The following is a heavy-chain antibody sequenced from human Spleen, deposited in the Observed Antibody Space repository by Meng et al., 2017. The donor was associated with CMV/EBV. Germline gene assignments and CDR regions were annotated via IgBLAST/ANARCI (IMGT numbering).Heavy chain of an antibody. CDR2: IRNDGDAT. V-gene: IGHV3-30*02. CDR3: AKDGAAIVLVPAAPLAS. J-gene: IGHJ5*02. Sequence: GGSLRLSCTATGFTFGEYALNWVRQAPGKGLEWVAFIRNDGDATYYADSVKGRFIISRDNSQNTLYLQMRSLRPEDTAVYYCAKDGAAIVLVPAAPLASWGQGTLVTVSS. D-gene: IGHD2-2*01. CDR1: GFTFGEYA.